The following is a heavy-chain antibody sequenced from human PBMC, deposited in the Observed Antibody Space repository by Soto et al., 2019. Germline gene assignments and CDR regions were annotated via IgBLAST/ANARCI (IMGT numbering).Heavy chain of an antibody. Sequence: SSETLSLTCAVYCGSFSGYYWSWIRQPPGKGLEWIGEINHSGSTNYNPSLKSRVTISVDTSKNQFSLKLSSVTAADTAVYYCASRAVVPAAMDLDYWGQGTLVTVSS. CDR2: INHSGST. CDR1: CGSFSGYY. V-gene: IGHV4-34*01. D-gene: IGHD2-2*01. J-gene: IGHJ4*02. CDR3: ASRAVVPAAMDLDY.